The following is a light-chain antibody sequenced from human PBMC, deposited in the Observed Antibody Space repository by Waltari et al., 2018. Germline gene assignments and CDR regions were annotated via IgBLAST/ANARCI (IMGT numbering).Light chain of an antibody. CDR1: ELPTQY. J-gene: IGLJ1*01. CDR2: EDT. CDR3: YSSDSTGLRV. Sequence: SYELTQTPSVSVSPGQTARITCSGHELPTQYAYWFQQKSGQAPRLVIYEDTKRPSGIPERFSGSTSGTVATLTITGAQVDDEADYYCYSSDSTGLRVFGGGTTVVVL. V-gene: IGLV3-10*01.